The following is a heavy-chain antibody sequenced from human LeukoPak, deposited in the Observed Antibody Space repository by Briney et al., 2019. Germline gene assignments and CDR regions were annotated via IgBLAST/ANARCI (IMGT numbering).Heavy chain of an antibody. V-gene: IGHV4-34*01. CDR2: INHSGSN. D-gene: IGHD6-6*01. CDR1: GGSFSGYY. Sequence: SETLSLTCAVYGGSFSGYYWSWIRQPPGKGLEWIGEINHSGSNNYNPSLKSLITISLYTSKNHFSLKLTSVTAAYTAVYYCARGRSYSSSSKSSCHYYYYYYMDVWGKGTTVTVSS. J-gene: IGHJ6*03. CDR3: ARGRSYSSSSKSSCHYYYYYYMDV.